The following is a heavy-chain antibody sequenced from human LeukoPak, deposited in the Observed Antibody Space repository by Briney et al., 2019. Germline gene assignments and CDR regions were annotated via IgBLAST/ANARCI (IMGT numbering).Heavy chain of an antibody. V-gene: IGHV4-59*01. CDR3: ARRPGGITTNWFDP. CDR1: GGSISSYY. CDR2: IYYSGST. D-gene: IGHD3-22*01. J-gene: IGHJ5*02. Sequence: SETLSLTCTVSGGSISSYYWSWIRQPPGKGLEWIGYIYYSGSTNYNPSLKSRVTISVDTSKNQFSLKLSSVTAADTAVYYCARRPGGITTNWFDPWGQGTLVTVSS.